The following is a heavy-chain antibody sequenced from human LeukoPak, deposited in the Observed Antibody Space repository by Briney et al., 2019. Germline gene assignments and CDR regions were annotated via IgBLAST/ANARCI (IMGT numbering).Heavy chain of an antibody. CDR1: GGSISSGDYY. J-gene: IGHJ6*03. Sequence: PSETLSLTCTVSGGSISSGDYYWSWIRQPPGKGLEWIGYIYYSGSTYYNPSLKSRVTISVDTSKNQFSLKLSSVTAADTAVYYCARREYSSSGFYYYYMDVWGKGTTVTVSS. V-gene: IGHV4-30-4*08. CDR3: ARREYSSSGFYYYYMDV. CDR2: IYYSGST. D-gene: IGHD6-6*01.